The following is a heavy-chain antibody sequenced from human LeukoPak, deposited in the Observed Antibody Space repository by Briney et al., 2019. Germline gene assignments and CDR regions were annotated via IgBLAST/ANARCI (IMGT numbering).Heavy chain of an antibody. D-gene: IGHD3-22*01. CDR3: ARDFGSSGYYPDY. V-gene: IGHV3-21*06. J-gene: IGHJ4*02. Sequence: GGSLRLSCAASGFTFTSYNMNWVRQAPGKGLEWVSSITSSSSYIYYADSVKGRFTISRDNAKNSLYLQMDSLRVEDTAEYYCARDFGSSGYYPDYWGQGTLVTVSS. CDR1: GFTFTSYN. CDR2: ITSSSSYI.